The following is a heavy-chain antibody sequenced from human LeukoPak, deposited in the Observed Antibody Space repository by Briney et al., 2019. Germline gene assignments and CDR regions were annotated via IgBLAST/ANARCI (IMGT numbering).Heavy chain of an antibody. D-gene: IGHD3-22*01. Sequence: GGSLRLSCAASGFTFSDYYMSWIRQAPGKGLEWVANIKQDESEKYYVDSVKGRFTISRDNAKNSLYLQMNSLRAEDTALYYCARGDPSYYDSRGFDYWGQGTLVTVSS. J-gene: IGHJ4*02. V-gene: IGHV3-7*01. CDR2: IKQDESEK. CDR1: GFTFSDYY. CDR3: ARGDPSYYDSRGFDY.